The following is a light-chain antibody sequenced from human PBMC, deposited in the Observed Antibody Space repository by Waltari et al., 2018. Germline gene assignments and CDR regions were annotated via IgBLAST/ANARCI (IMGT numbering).Light chain of an antibody. CDR3: QQYRTFPLT. CDR1: QSVSSSY. J-gene: IGKJ4*01. V-gene: IGKV3-20*01. Sequence: EIVLTQSPGALSLSPGERATLSCRASQSVSSSYLAWSQPKPGQAPRLLIYGSSSRATGSPDRFSGGVSGTDVTLTISRLGPEDFAVYYCQQYRTFPLTFGGGTKVEIK. CDR2: GSS.